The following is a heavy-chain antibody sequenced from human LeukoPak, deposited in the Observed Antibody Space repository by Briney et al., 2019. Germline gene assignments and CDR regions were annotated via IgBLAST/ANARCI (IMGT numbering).Heavy chain of an antibody. CDR1: GFIFSKYS. D-gene: IGHD6-13*01. CDR3: ARDGRGSSWGFDY. CDR2: IGESGAYT. J-gene: IGHJ4*02. Sequence: GGSLRLSCAASGFIFSKYSMNWVRQAPGKGLEWVSYIGESGAYTYYADSVKGRFTITRDNAKNSLYLQMNSLRAEDTAVYYCARDGRGSSWGFDYWGQGALVTVSS. V-gene: IGHV3-21*01.